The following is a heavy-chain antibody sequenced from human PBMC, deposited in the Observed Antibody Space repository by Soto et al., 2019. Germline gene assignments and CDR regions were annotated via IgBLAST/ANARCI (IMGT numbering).Heavy chain of an antibody. CDR3: ANLGQYYDFWSGTDLDFDY. D-gene: IGHD3-3*01. Sequence: EVQLLESEGGLVQPGGSLRLSCAASGFTFSSYAMSWVRQAPGKGLEWVSAISGSGGSTYYADSVKGRFTISRDNSKNTLYLQMNSLRAEDTAVYYCANLGQYYDFWSGTDLDFDYWGQGTLVTVSS. V-gene: IGHV3-23*01. J-gene: IGHJ4*02. CDR1: GFTFSSYA. CDR2: ISGSGGST.